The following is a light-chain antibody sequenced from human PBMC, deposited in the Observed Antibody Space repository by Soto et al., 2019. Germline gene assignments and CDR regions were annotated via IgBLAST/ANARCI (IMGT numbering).Light chain of an antibody. CDR1: QSVGSSF. CDR3: HQYGSSQT. V-gene: IGKV3-20*01. Sequence: EIVLTQSPGTLSLSPGERATLSCRASQSVGSSFLAWFQHKPGQAPRLLIYGASSRATGIPDRFSGSGSGTDFTLSISRLEPEDFAVYYCHQYGSSQTFGQGTKVDNK. CDR2: GAS. J-gene: IGKJ1*01.